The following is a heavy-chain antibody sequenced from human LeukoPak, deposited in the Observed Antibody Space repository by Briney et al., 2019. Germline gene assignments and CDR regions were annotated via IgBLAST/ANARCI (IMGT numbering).Heavy chain of an antibody. D-gene: IGHD6-6*01. V-gene: IGHV3-9*01. CDR3: AKVEGSSIRGAFDI. Sequence: GGSLRLSRAASGFTFSSYSMNWVRQAPGKGLEWVSGISWNSGSIGYADSVKGRFTISRDNAKNSLYLQMNSLRAEDTALYYCAKVEGSSIRGAFDIWGQGTMVTVSS. CDR2: ISWNSGSI. J-gene: IGHJ3*02. CDR1: GFTFSSYS.